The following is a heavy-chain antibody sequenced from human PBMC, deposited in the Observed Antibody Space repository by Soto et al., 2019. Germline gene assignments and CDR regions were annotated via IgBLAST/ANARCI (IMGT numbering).Heavy chain of an antibody. CDR1: GGSFSDYY. CDR2: INHSGST. V-gene: IGHV4-34*01. J-gene: IGHJ5*02. Sequence: QVQLQQWGAGLLKPSEILSLTCAVYGGSFSDYYWSWIRQPPGKGLEWIGEINHSGSTNYNPSLKSRVTISVDTSKNQFSLKLSSVTAADTAVYYCAREGRYYASGRFWWFDPWGQGTLVTVSS. CDR3: AREGRYYASGRFWWFDP. D-gene: IGHD3-10*01.